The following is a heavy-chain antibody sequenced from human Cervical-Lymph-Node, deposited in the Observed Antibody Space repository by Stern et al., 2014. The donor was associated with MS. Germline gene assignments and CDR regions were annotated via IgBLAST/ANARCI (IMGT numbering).Heavy chain of an antibody. D-gene: IGHD3-16*02. CDR2: INAGNGDT. V-gene: IGHV1-3*01. J-gene: IGHJ6*02. CDR1: GYTFTNYA. CDR3: ARSGGSYRFSDYSYYGMNV. Sequence: QVQLVQSGAEVKKPGASVKVYCTASGYTFTNYALHWVRQAPGQRLEWMGWINAGNGDTKYSQKFQGRVTITGDTSASTAYMELSSLRSEDTAVYFCARSGGSYRFSDYSYYGMNVWGQGTTVTVSS.